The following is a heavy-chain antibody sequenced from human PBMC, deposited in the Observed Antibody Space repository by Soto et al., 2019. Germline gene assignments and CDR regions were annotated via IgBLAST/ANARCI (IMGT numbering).Heavy chain of an antibody. CDR3: ARELYGDYEDDAFDI. CDR1: GGTFSSYA. CDR2: IIPIFGTA. J-gene: IGHJ3*02. V-gene: IGHV1-69*13. Sequence: SVKVSCKASGGTFSSYAISWVRQAPGQGLEWMGGIIPIFGTANYAQKFQGRVTITADESTSTAYMELSSLRSEDTAVYYCARELYGDYEDDAFDIWGQGTMVTVSS. D-gene: IGHD4-17*01.